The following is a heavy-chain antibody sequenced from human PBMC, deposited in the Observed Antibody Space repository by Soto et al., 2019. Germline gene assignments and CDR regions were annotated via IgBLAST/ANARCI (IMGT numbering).Heavy chain of an antibody. Sequence: ASVKVSCKASGYRLIDFFVHFVRQAPGQGLEWMGWINPYTGETNYAQKFQGRVIMTSAAAISTAYMELNSLTSDDTAVYYCTRPLRATAGTTFYYWGQGSLLTVSS. CDR1: GYRLIDFF. CDR2: INPYTGET. V-gene: IGHV1-2*02. J-gene: IGHJ4*01. D-gene: IGHD1-1*01. CDR3: TRPLRATAGTTFYY.